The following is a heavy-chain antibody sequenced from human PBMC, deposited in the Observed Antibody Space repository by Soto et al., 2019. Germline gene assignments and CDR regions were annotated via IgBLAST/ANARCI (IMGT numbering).Heavy chain of an antibody. CDR2: INAGNGNT. CDR3: ARQARGGWTNWFDP. D-gene: IGHD3-16*01. V-gene: IGHV1-3*01. Sequence: QVQLVQSGAEVKKPGASVKVSCKASGYTFTSYAMHWVRQAPGQRLEWMGWINAGNGNTKYSQKFQGRVTITRDTSASTACMEVSSLRSEDTAVYYCARQARGGWTNWFDPWGQGTLVTVSS. J-gene: IGHJ5*02. CDR1: GYTFTSYA.